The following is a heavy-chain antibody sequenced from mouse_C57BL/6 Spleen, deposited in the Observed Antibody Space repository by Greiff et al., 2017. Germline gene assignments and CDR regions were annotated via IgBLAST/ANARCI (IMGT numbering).Heavy chain of an antibody. CDR3: AMDDCYYVGYFDV. D-gene: IGHD2-3*01. CDR2: ISSGSSTI. V-gene: IGHV5-17*01. Sequence: EVQLVESGGGLVKPGGSLKLSCAASGFTFSDYGMHWVSQATEKGLEWVAYISSGSSTIYYADKVKVRFTIARDNAKNTLCLQMPSLRSEYTAMYYWAMDDCYYVGYFDVWGTGTPVTVSS. CDR1: GFTFSDYG. J-gene: IGHJ1*03.